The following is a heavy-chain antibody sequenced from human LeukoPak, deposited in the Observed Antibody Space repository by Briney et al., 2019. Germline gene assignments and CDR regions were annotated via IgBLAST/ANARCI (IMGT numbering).Heavy chain of an antibody. CDR1: GGSISSYY. CDR3: ARGGQLDWFDP. CDR2: IYYSGST. J-gene: IGHJ5*02. D-gene: IGHD6-6*01. V-gene: IGHV4-59*01. Sequence: SETLSLTCTVSGGSISSYYWSWIRQPPGKGLEWIGYIYYSGSTNYNPSLKSRVTISVDTSKNQFPLKLSSVTAADTAVYYCARGGQLDWFDPWGQGTLVTVSS.